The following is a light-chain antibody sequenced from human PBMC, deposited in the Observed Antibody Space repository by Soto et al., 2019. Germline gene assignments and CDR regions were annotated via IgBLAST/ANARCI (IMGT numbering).Light chain of an antibody. J-gene: IGKJ1*01. V-gene: IGKV3-20*01. CDR1: QSVSSSY. CDR3: QQYGSSPRT. CDR2: GAS. Sequence: EIVLTQSPGTLSLPPGERATLSCRASQSVSSSYLAWYQQKPGQAPWLLIYGASSRATGIPDRFSGSGSGTDFTLTISRLEPEDFAVYYCQQYGSSPRTFGQGTKVDIK.